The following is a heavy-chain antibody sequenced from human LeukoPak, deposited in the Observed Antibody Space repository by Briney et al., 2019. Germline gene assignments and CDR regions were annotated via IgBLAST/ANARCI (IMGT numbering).Heavy chain of an antibody. CDR1: GFTFSRYW. V-gene: IGHV3-74*01. CDR3: AKDHSSTWDNYFDY. CDR2: ISADGSVT. D-gene: IGHD6-13*01. Sequence: PGGSLRLSCADSGFTFSRYWMHWVRQTPGKGLVWVSCISADGSVTRYADSVKGRFTISRDNSKNTLYLQMNSLRVEETAVYYCAKDHSSTWDNYFDYWGQGTLVTVSS. J-gene: IGHJ4*02.